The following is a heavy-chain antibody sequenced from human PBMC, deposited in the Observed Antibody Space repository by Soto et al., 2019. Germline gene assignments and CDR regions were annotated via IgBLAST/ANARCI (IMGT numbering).Heavy chain of an antibody. D-gene: IGHD6-6*01. CDR2: IYSSGSS. CDR3: ARDPRVGSRSFYYYYYGMEV. Sequence: PSETLSLTCTVSGGSISSYYWSCIRQPPWKGLEWIGYIYSSGSSNYNPSLKSRVTISVDTSKNQFSLKLSSVTAADTAVYYCARDPRVGSRSFYYYYYGMEVWGQGTTVTVSS. CDR1: GGSISSYY. V-gene: IGHV4-59*01. J-gene: IGHJ6*02.